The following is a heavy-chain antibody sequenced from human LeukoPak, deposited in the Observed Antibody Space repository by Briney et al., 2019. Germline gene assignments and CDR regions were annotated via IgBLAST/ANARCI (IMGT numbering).Heavy chain of an antibody. V-gene: IGHV1-69*04. CDR3: ARVRRGYSGYHDY. CDR1: GGTFSSYA. CDR2: IIPILGIT. D-gene: IGHD5-12*01. Sequence: SVKVSCKASGGTFSSYAISWVRQAPGQGLEWMGRIIPILGITNSAQKLQGRVTMTTDTSTSTAYMELRSLRSDDTAVYYCARVRRGYSGYHDYWGQGTLVTVSS. J-gene: IGHJ4*02.